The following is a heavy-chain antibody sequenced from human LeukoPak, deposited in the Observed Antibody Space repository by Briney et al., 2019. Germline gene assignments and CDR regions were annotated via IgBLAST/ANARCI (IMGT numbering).Heavy chain of an antibody. D-gene: IGHD6-13*01. Sequence: GESLRISCRASGYNFNNYWIAWVRPTPGKGLEGMGTIYPGDSEARYSPSFQGQVTLAADKSTTNAYLQWSSLKASDTAKYYCARSGRSAAGRDTFDTWGQGTVVIVSS. CDR1: GYNFNNYW. CDR3: ARSGRSAAGRDTFDT. CDR2: IYPGDSEA. J-gene: IGHJ3*02. V-gene: IGHV5-51*01.